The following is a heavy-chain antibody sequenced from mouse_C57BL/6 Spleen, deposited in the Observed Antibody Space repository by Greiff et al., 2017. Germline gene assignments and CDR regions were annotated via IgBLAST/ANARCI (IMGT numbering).Heavy chain of an antibody. J-gene: IGHJ4*01. CDR1: GFSLTSYA. Sequence: VKLQQSGPGLVAPSQSLSITCTVSGFSLTSYAISWVRQPPGKGLEWLGVIWTGGGTNYNSALKYRLSISKDNSKSQVFLRMNSLQTDDTAKYYCARAYSNYNSMDYWGQGTSVTVSS. D-gene: IGHD2-5*01. CDR3: ARAYSNYNSMDY. CDR2: IWTGGGT. V-gene: IGHV2-9-1*01.